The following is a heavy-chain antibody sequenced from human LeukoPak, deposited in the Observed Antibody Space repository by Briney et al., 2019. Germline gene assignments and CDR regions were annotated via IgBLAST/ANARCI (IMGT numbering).Heavy chain of an antibody. D-gene: IGHD1-26*01. CDR2: INPNSGGT. Sequence: ASVKVSCKASGYTFTDYYMHWVRQAPGQGLEWMGWINPNSGGTNSAQKFQGRVTMTRDTSISTAYMELSRLRSDDTATYYCARDLREKGNFDYWGQGTLVTVSS. V-gene: IGHV1-2*02. CDR3: ARDLREKGNFDY. J-gene: IGHJ4*02. CDR1: GYTFTDYY.